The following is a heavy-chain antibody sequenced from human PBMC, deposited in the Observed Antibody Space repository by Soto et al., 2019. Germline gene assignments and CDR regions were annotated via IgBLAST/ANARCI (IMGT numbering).Heavy chain of an antibody. CDR3: ARDPNGSWNYFDFDY. CDR2: IIPIFGTA. Sequence: ASVKVSCKASGGTFSSYAISWVRQAPGQGLEWMGGIIPIFGTASYAQKFQGRVTMTRDTSTSTVYMELSSLRSEDTAVYYCARDPNGSWNYFDFDYWGQGTLVTVSS. V-gene: IGHV1-69*05. D-gene: IGHD1-7*01. CDR1: GGTFSSYA. J-gene: IGHJ4*02.